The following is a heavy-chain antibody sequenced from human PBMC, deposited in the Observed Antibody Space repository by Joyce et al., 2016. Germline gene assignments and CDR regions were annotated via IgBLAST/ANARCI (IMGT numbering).Heavy chain of an antibody. V-gene: IGHV1-24*01. CDR3: ATSMRGSYFFDY. CDR2: FDPEDGET. Sequence: QVQLVQSGAEVKKPGASVKVSCKVSGYTLTELSMYWARQAPGKGLEWMGGFDPEDGETIYAQKFQGRVTMTEDTSTDTVYMELSSLRSEDTAVYYCATSMRGSYFFDYWGQGTLVTVSS. D-gene: IGHD1-26*01. CDR1: GYTLTELS. J-gene: IGHJ4*02.